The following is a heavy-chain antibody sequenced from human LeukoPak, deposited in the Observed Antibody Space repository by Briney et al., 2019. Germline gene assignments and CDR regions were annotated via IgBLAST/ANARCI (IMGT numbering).Heavy chain of an antibody. Sequence: PSETLSLTCAVYGGSFSGYYWSWIRQPPGKGLEWIGEINHSGSTNYNPSLKSRVTISVDTSKNQFSLKLSSVTAADTAVYCCARGHYSSSSSRPFDYWGQGTLVTVSS. CDR3: ARGHYSSSSSRPFDY. CDR1: GGSFSGYY. J-gene: IGHJ4*02. V-gene: IGHV4-34*01. CDR2: INHSGST. D-gene: IGHD6-6*01.